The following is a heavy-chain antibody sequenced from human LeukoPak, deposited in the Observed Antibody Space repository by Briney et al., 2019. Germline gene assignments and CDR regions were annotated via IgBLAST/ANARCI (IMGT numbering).Heavy chain of an antibody. D-gene: IGHD3-22*01. Sequence: GGSLRLSCAASGFTFSSYWMHWVRQAPGKGLVWVSRINSYGGSTSYADSVKGRFTISRDNAKNTLYLQMNSLRAEDTAVYYCARDKEDSSGFPLGYWGQGTLVTVSS. CDR1: GFTFSSYW. CDR3: ARDKEDSSGFPLGY. V-gene: IGHV3-74*01. CDR2: INSYGGST. J-gene: IGHJ4*02.